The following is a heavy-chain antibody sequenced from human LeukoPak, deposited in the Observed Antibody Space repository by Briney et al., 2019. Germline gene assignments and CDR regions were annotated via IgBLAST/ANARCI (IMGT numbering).Heavy chain of an antibody. Sequence: KPSETLSLTCAVYGGSFSGYYWSWIRQPPGKGLEWIGEINHSGSTNYNPSLKSRVTISVDTFKNQFSLKLSSVTAADTAVYYCARGPAGIAAAGTGDFFDYWGQGTLVTVSS. V-gene: IGHV4-34*01. CDR3: ARGPAGIAAAGTGDFFDY. CDR1: GGSFSGYY. D-gene: IGHD6-13*01. CDR2: INHSGST. J-gene: IGHJ4*02.